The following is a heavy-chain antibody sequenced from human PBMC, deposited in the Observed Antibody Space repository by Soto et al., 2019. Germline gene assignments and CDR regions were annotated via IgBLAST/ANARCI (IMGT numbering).Heavy chain of an antibody. CDR2: IIPILRTA. Sequence: QVQLVQSGAEVKKPGSSVKVSCKASGGTFSSYAISWVRQAPGQGLEWMGGIIPILRTATYAQKFQGRVTITADRSTSTAYMELGSLRSEDTAVYYCARATTIAVAGHSDYWGQGTQVTVSS. CDR3: ARATTIAVAGHSDY. J-gene: IGHJ4*02. V-gene: IGHV1-69*06. CDR1: GGTFSSYA. D-gene: IGHD6-19*01.